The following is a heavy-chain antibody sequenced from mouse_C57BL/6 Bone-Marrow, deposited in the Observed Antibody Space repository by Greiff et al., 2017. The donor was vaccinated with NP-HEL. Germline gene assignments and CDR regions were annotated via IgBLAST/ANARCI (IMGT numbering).Heavy chain of an antibody. D-gene: IGHD4-1*01. Sequence: QVQLQQPGAELVMPGASVKLSCKASGYTFTSYWMHWVKQRPGQGLEWIGEIDPSDSYTNYNQQFKGKSTLTVDKSSSTAYMQLSSLTSEDSAVYYCASPSHWDRGYYAMDYWGQGTSVTVSS. CDR2: IDPSDSYT. CDR3: ASPSHWDRGYYAMDY. CDR1: GYTFTSYW. J-gene: IGHJ4*01. V-gene: IGHV1-69*01.